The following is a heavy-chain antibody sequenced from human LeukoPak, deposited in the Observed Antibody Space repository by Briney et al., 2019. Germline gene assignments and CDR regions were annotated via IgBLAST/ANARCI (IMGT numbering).Heavy chain of an antibody. CDR1: GGSISSYC. CDR3: ARGDHFDWLPYFDY. CDR2: IYYSGST. Sequence: SETLSLTCTVSGGSISSYCWSWIRQPPGKGLEWIGYIYYSGSTNYNPSLKSRVTISVDTSKNQFSLKLSSVTAADTAVYYCARGDHFDWLPYFDYWGQGTLVTVSS. V-gene: IGHV4-59*01. J-gene: IGHJ4*02. D-gene: IGHD3-9*01.